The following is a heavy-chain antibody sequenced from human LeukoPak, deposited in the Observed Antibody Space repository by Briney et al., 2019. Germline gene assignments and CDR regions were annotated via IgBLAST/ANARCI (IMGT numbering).Heavy chain of an antibody. J-gene: IGHJ4*02. CDR1: GFTFSSYG. V-gene: IGHV3-30*18. Sequence: GRSLRLSCAASGFTFSSYGMHWVRQAPGKGLERVAVISYDGSNKYYADSVKGRFAVSRDNSKNTLYLQMNSLRAEDTAVYYCAKDNSSGWYWDYFDYWGQGTLVTVSS. CDR3: AKDNSSGWYWDYFDY. CDR2: ISYDGSNK. D-gene: IGHD6-19*01.